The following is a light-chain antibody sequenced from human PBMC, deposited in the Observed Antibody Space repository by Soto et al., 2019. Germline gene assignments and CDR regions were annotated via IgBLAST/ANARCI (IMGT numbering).Light chain of an antibody. V-gene: IGLV1-51*01. CDR3: GAWDSSLRGV. CDR1: YSNIGNND. Sequence: QSVLTQPPSVSAAPGQNVTISCSGSYSNIGNNDVSWYQQCPGTVPKLLIYDNYKRPSGIPDRVSGSKSGTSATLGISGLQTWDEADYYCGAWDSSLRGVFGGGTKLTVL. CDR2: DNY. J-gene: IGLJ2*01.